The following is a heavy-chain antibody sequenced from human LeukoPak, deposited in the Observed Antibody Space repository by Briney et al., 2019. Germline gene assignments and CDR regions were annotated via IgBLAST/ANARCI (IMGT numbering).Heavy chain of an antibody. Sequence: PGGSLRLSCAASGFTFSSYWMSWVRQAPGKGLEWVANIKQDGSEKYYVDSVKGRFTISRDNAKNSLYPQMNSLRAEDTAVYYCARDSSSWYDHAFDIWGQGTMVTVSS. V-gene: IGHV3-7*01. D-gene: IGHD6-13*01. CDR3: ARDSSSWYDHAFDI. CDR1: GFTFSSYW. J-gene: IGHJ3*02. CDR2: IKQDGSEK.